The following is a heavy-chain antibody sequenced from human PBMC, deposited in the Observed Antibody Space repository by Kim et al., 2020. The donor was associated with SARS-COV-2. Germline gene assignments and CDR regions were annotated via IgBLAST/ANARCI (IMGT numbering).Heavy chain of an antibody. V-gene: IGHV3-30*18. Sequence: GGSLRLSCEASGFTFSNYGMHWVRQAPGKGLEWVVVLSSGGSTKYYADSVKGRFTISRVNSKNTLYLEMNSLRTEDTAVYYCAKAEYQMYLFDYWGQGTLVTVSS. CDR3: AKAEYQMYLFDY. D-gene: IGHD2-2*01. CDR2: LSSGGSTK. J-gene: IGHJ4*02. CDR1: GFTFSNYG.